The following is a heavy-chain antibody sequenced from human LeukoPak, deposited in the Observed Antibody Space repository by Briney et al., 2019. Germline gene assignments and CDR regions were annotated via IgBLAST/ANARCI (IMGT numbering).Heavy chain of an antibody. D-gene: IGHD6-13*01. Sequence: PSETLSLTCTGSGGSISSYYWSWIRQPPGKVLEWIGYIYYSVSTNYNPSLKSRVTISADTSKNQFSRRLRSVTAPDTAVYYCARRLAAAGTEGPWFDPWGQGTLVTVSS. CDR1: GGSISSYY. CDR3: ARRLAAAGTEGPWFDP. J-gene: IGHJ5*02. V-gene: IGHV4-59*08. CDR2: IYYSVST.